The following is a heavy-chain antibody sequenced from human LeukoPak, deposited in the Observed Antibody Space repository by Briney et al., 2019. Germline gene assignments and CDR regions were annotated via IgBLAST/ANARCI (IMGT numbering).Heavy chain of an antibody. CDR1: GFTFSNAW. CDR2: ISGSGGST. CDR3: ATPFEYSSSYFDY. D-gene: IGHD6-6*01. V-gene: IGHV3-23*01. J-gene: IGHJ4*02. Sequence: GGSLRPSCAASGFTFSNAWMSWVRPAPGKGLEWVSAISGSGGSTYYADSVKGRFTISRDNSKNTLYLQMNSLRAEDTAVYYCATPFEYSSSYFDYWGQGTLVTVSS.